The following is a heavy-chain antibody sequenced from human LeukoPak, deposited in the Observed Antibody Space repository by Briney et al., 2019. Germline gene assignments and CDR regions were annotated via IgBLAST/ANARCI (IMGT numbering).Heavy chain of an antibody. Sequence: SETLSLTCTVSGSSISSGDYYWSWIRQPPGKGLEWIGYIYHSGSTYYNPSLKSRVTISVDRSKNQFSLKLSSVTAADTAVYYCARGQGVIWGQGTLVTVSS. CDR1: GSSISSGDYY. D-gene: IGHD3-10*01. J-gene: IGHJ4*02. CDR2: IYHSGST. V-gene: IGHV4-30-4*08. CDR3: ARGQGVI.